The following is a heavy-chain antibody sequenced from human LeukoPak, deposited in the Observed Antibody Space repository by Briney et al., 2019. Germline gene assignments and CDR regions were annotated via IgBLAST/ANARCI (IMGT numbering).Heavy chain of an antibody. CDR2: VSVGSGMT. CDR3: AAELNGVNSDCCNFEI. V-gene: IGHV1-58*01. Sequence: SVKVSCKASGFTFRTSTVQWVRQARGQRLEWIGWVSVGSGMTKYAHSLQERLSITRDMSTGTAYMELGSLTSDDTAVYYCAAELNGVNSDCCNFEIWGQGTMVTVSS. D-gene: IGHD4-23*01. CDR1: GFTFRTST. J-gene: IGHJ3*02.